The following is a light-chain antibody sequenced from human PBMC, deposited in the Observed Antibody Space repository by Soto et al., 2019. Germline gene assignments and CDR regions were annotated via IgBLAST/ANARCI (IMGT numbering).Light chain of an antibody. CDR1: QTISSW. Sequence: DIQITQSPSTLSGSVGDRVTITCRASQTISSWLAWYQQKPGKAPKLLIYKASTLKSGVPSRFSGSGSGTDFTLTISRLEPEDFAVYHCQQYGSSPTTFAQGTKVDIK. CDR3: QQYGSSPTT. V-gene: IGKV1-5*03. CDR2: KAS. J-gene: IGKJ1*01.